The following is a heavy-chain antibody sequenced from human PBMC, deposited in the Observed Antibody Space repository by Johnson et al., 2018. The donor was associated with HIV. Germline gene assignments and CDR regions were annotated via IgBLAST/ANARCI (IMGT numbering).Heavy chain of an antibody. CDR2: ISWNSGTK. CDR1: GFTFDDYA. D-gene: IGHD2-21*01. J-gene: IGHJ3*01. Sequence: VQLVESGGGLVQPGRSLRLSCAASGFTFDDYAMHWVRQAPGKGLEWVSGISWNSGTKGYADSVKGRFTISRDNAKNTLYLQMNSLRVEDTAVYYCARDPITPYERGPDAFDVWGQGTVVTVSS. V-gene: IGHV3-9*01. CDR3: ARDPITPYERGPDAFDV.